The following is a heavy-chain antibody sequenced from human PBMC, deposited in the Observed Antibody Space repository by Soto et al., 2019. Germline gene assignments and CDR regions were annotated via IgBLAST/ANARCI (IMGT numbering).Heavy chain of an antibody. J-gene: IGHJ4*02. V-gene: IGHV3-11*01. Sequence: PVGSLRLSCVGSGFTFSDYYMSWFRQAPGKGLEWVSYISSGSSTISHSDSVKGRFTISRDSAKNSLYLQMNSLRAEDTAVYYCARAMYSSKTDFDYWGQGTLVTVSS. CDR3: ARAMYSSKTDFDY. CDR2: ISSGSSTI. CDR1: GFTFSDYY. D-gene: IGHD6-13*01.